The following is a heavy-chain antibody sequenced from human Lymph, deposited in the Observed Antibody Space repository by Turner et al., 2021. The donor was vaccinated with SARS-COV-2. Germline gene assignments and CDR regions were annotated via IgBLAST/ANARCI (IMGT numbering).Heavy chain of an antibody. CDR3: ARMGSSSWYFDY. CDR2: IKQDGSEK. D-gene: IGHD1-26*01. Sequence: EVQLLESGGGLGQPGGSLRFSWAASGFTFGYYWMSWVRQGPGKGLEWVANIKQDGSEKYYVDSVKGRFTISRDNAKNSLFLQMNSLRAEDTAVYYCARMGSSSWYFDYWGQGTLVTVSS. V-gene: IGHV3-7*01. J-gene: IGHJ4*02. CDR1: GFTFGYYW.